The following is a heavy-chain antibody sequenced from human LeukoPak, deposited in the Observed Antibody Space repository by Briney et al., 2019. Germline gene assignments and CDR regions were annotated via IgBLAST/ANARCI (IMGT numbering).Heavy chain of an antibody. J-gene: IGHJ4*02. CDR2: FYYSGST. D-gene: IGHD3-10*01. CDR3: VYYYGSGSVEY. Sequence: SETLSLTCTVSGGSITSSNYYWGWIRQPPGKGLEWIGSFYYSGSTNYNPSLKSRVTISVDTSKNQLSLKLSSVTAADTAVYYCVYYYGSGSVEYWGQGTLVTVSS. V-gene: IGHV4-39*01. CDR1: GGSITSSNYY.